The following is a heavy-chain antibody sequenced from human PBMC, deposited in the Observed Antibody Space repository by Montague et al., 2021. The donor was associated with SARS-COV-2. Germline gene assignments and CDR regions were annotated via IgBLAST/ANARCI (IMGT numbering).Heavy chain of an antibody. CDR3: ARVGRQQLVRLSGMDV. V-gene: IGHV4-39*07. CDR2: IYYSGST. J-gene: IGHJ6*02. CDR1: GGSISSSSYY. Sequence: SETLSLTCTVSGGSISSSSYYWGWTRQPPGKGLGWIGSIYYSGSTYYNPSLKSRVTISVDTSKNQFSLKLSSVTAADTAVYYCARVGRQQLVRLSGMDVWGQGTTVAVSS. D-gene: IGHD6-13*01.